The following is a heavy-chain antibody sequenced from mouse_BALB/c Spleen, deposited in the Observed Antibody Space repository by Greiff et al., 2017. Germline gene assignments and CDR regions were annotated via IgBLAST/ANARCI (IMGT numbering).Heavy chain of an antibody. CDR3: ARSGYGNYGKDLYYFDY. J-gene: IGHJ2*01. Sequence: DVHLVESGGGLVQPGGSRKLSCAASGFTFSSFGMHWVRQAPEKGLEWVAYISSGSSTIYYADTVKGRFTISRDNPKNTLFLQMTSLRSEDTAMYYCARSGYGNYGKDLYYFDYWGQGTTLTVSS. CDR2: ISSGSSTI. D-gene: IGHD2-10*02. V-gene: IGHV5-17*02. CDR1: GFTFSSFG.